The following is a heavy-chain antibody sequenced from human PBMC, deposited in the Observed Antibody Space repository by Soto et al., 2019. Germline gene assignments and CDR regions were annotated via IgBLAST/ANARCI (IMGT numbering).Heavy chain of an antibody. V-gene: IGHV4-34*01. J-gene: IGHJ4*02. CDR2: IYHNGKS. CDR1: GGSISNYA. Sequence: QVQIQQWGGGLLKPSETLSLSCTVYGGSISNYAWRWIRQPPGRGLEWIGEIYHNGKSYYIPSLKGRVTIAVDTSKIQFSLKLSSVIAADTAVYFCARGGYWRFDYWGEGALVTVAS. D-gene: IGHD3-22*01. CDR3: ARGGYWRFDY.